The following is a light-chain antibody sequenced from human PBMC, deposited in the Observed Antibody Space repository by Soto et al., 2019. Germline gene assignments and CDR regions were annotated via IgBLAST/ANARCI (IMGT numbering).Light chain of an antibody. CDR2: EGS. V-gene: IGLV2-23*01. Sequence: QSALTQPASVSGSPGQAIAISCTGTSSDIGSYNLVSWYQQHPGKAPKLMIYEGSRRPSGVSDRFSGAKSGNTASLTISGLQAEDGADYYCCSYAGSSIVVFGGGTQLTVL. CDR3: CSYAGSSIVV. CDR1: SSDIGSYNL. J-gene: IGLJ2*01.